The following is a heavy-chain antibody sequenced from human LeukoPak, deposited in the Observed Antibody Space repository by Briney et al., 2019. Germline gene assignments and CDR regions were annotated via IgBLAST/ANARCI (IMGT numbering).Heavy chain of an antibody. D-gene: IGHD2-15*01. V-gene: IGHV3-23*01. Sequence: GGSLRLSCAASGFTVSSNYMSWVRQAPGKGLEWVSSISGSGGSTYYADYVKGRFTISRDNSKNTLDLQMNSLRAEDTAVYYCAKSSLVTPYDYWGQGTLVSVSS. J-gene: IGHJ4*02. CDR1: GFTVSSNY. CDR2: ISGSGGST. CDR3: AKSSLVTPYDY.